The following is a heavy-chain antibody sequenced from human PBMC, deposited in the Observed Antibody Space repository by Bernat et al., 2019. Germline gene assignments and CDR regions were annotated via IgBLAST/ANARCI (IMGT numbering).Heavy chain of an antibody. CDR1: GFTFDDYA. J-gene: IGHJ4*02. CDR2: ISGVGGST. Sequence: EVQLVESGGGVVQPGGSLRLSCAAPGFTFDDYAMHWVRQAPGKGLEWVSLISGVGGSTYYADSVKGRFTISRDNSKNSLYLQMNSLRTEDTALYYCAKDAYYDFWSGYYGHWGQGTLVTVSS. V-gene: IGHV3-43*02. D-gene: IGHD3-3*01. CDR3: AKDAYYDFWSGYYGH.